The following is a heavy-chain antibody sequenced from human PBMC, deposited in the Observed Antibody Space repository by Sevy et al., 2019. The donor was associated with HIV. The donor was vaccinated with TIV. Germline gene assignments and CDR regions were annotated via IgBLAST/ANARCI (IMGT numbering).Heavy chain of an antibody. CDR3: ARDYNSGWRKFSLFDP. J-gene: IGHJ5*02. CDR1: GFTFSTYS. V-gene: IGHV3-21*01. D-gene: IGHD6-19*01. Sequence: GGSLRLSCAASGFTFSTYSMNWVRQAPGKGLEWVSSISSTSSYIDYAYSVKGRFTISRDNAKNSLYLQMNNLRAEDTAVYYGARDYNSGWRKFSLFDPWGQGTLVTVSS. CDR2: ISSTSSYI.